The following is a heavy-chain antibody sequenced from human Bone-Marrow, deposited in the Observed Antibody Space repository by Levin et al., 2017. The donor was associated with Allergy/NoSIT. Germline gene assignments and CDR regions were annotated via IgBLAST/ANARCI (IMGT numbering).Heavy chain of an antibody. CDR2: IDPESGLT. CDR1: GYTFTDQF. J-gene: IGHJ5*02. CDR3: VREAPRSTWGSRLDSWFDP. V-gene: IGHV1-46*01. Sequence: GESLKISCKASGYTFTDQFIHWVRQAPGQGLEWMGFIDPESGLTNKAQKFEERLTITRDTSTTTVYIDLESLTSGDTAVYYCVREAPRSTWGSRLDSWFDPWGQGTLVTVSS. D-gene: IGHD3-16*01.